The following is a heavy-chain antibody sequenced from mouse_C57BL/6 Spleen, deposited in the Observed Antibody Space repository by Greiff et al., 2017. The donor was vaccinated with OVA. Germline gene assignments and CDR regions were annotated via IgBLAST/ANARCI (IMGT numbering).Heavy chain of an antibody. CDR3: ANEITTVKYYFDY. D-gene: IGHD1-1*01. V-gene: IGHV1-81*01. CDR2: IYPRSGNT. J-gene: IGHJ2*01. Sequence: QVQLQQPGAELVRPGASVKLSCKASGYTFTSYGIRWVKQRTGQGLEWIGEIYPRSGNTYYNEKFKGKATLTADKSSSTAYMGLRSLTSEDSAVYFCANEITTVKYYFDYWGQGTTLTVSS. CDR1: GYTFTSYG.